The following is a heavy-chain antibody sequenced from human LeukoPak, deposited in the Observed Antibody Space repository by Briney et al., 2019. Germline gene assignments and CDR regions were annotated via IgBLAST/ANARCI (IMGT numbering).Heavy chain of an antibody. Sequence: EASVKVSCKASGGTFSSYAISWVRLAPGQGLEWMGGIIPIFGTANYAQKFQGRVTITADESTSTAYMELSSLRSEDTAVYYCASPDLYSGSSAGFDYWGQGTLVTVSS. CDR3: ASPDLYSGSSAGFDY. V-gene: IGHV1-69*13. J-gene: IGHJ4*02. CDR1: GGTFSSYA. D-gene: IGHD1-26*01. CDR2: IIPIFGTA.